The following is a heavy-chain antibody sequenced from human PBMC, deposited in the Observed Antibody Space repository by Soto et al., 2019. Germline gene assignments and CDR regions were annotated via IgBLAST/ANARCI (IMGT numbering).Heavy chain of an antibody. Sequence: GGPLRLSXAASGFTFSSYAMSWVRQAPGKGLEWVSAISGSGGSTYYADSVKGRFTISRDNSKNTLYLQMNSLRAEDTAVYYCAKFHNYGSGTYYFDYWGQGTLVTVSS. V-gene: IGHV3-23*01. CDR1: GFTFSSYA. D-gene: IGHD3-10*01. CDR2: ISGSGGST. J-gene: IGHJ4*02. CDR3: AKFHNYGSGTYYFDY.